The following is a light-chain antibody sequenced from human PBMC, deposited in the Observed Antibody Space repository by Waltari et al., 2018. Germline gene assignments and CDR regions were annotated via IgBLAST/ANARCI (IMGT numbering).Light chain of an antibody. CDR2: DVT. V-gene: IGLV2-11*01. CDR3: CSYAVTASSYV. CDR1: RSDVGGYDF. J-gene: IGLJ1*01. Sequence: QSVLTQPPSVSGSPGHSVTLSCTGTRSDVGGYDFVSWYQQDPGKAPKLLIFDVTKRPSGVPSRFSASKSGNTASLTIAGLQAEDEADYYCCSYAVTASSYVFGGGTKVIV.